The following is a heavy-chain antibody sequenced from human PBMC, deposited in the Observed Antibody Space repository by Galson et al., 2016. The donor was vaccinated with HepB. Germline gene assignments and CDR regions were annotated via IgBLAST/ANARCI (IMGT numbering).Heavy chain of an antibody. CDR1: GFSLTTTGVG. CDR2: MYWDDDK. CDR3: AHRPPTCYYDDSGHQVFDY. Sequence: PALVKPTQTLTLTCTFSGFSLTTTGVGVGWIRQPPGKALEWLALMYWDDDKRYSTSLKSRLTITKDTSKNQVVLTMTNMDPVDTATYYCAHRPPTCYYDDSGHQVFDYWGQGTLVTVSS. D-gene: IGHD3-22*01. J-gene: IGHJ4*02. V-gene: IGHV2-5*02.